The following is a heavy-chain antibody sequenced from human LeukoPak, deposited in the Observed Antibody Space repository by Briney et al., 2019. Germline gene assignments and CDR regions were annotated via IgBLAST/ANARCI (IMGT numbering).Heavy chain of an antibody. CDR2: IIPIFGTA. CDR1: GGTFSSYA. Sequence: ASVKVSCKASGGTFSSYAISWVRQAPGQGLEWMGGIIPIFGTANYAQKFQGRVTITADKSTSTAYLELSSLRPEDTAVYYCARDLDYGDYIYGCWGQGTLVTVSS. V-gene: IGHV1-69*06. J-gene: IGHJ4*02. CDR3: ARDLDYGDYIYGC. D-gene: IGHD4-17*01.